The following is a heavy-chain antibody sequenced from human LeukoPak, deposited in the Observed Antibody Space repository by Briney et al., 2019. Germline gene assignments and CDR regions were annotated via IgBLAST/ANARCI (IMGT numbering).Heavy chain of an antibody. J-gene: IGHJ6*03. CDR1: GGTFSSYA. D-gene: IGHD4-17*01. V-gene: IGHV1-69*06. CDR2: IIPIFGTA. CDR3: ARVKADLVTTDYYYYMDV. Sequence: ASVKVSCKASGGTFSSYAISWVRQAPGQGLEWMGGIIPIFGTANYAQKFQGRVTITADKSTSTAYTELSSLRSEDTAVYYCARVKADLVTTDYYYYMDVWGKGTTVTVSS.